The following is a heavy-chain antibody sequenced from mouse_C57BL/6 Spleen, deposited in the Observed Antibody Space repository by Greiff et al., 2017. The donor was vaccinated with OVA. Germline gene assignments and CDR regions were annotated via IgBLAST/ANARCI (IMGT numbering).Heavy chain of an antibody. D-gene: IGHD1-2*01. CDR2: ISYDGSN. CDR1: GYSITSGYY. J-gene: IGHJ2*01. V-gene: IGHV3-6*01. Sequence: EVQLQESGPGLVKPSQSLSLTCSVPGYSITSGYYWNWIRQFPGNKLEWMGYISYDGSNNYNPSLKNRISITRDTSKNQFFLKLNSVTTEDTATYYCARGTTAPGYWGQGTTLTVSS. CDR3: ARGTTAPGY.